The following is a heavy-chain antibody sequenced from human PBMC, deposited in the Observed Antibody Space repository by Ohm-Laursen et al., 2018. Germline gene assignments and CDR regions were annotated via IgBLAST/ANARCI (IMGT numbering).Heavy chain of an antibody. V-gene: IGHV4-34*01. Sequence: TLSLTCAVYGGSFSGYYWNWIRQPPGRGLGWFGELNHSRSTKYNSSFKSRVTISVATSKNQFSRKLSSVTAADTAVYYCARGFSGWWGRIDYWGQGILVTVSS. CDR1: GGSFSGYY. CDR3: ARGFSGWWGRIDY. J-gene: IGHJ4*02. CDR2: LNHSRST. D-gene: IGHD6-19*01.